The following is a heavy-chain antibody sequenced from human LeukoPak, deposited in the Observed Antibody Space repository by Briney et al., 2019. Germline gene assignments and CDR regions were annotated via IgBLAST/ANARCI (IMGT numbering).Heavy chain of an antibody. CDR3: AKHGLGSSWYENFDY. J-gene: IGHJ4*02. D-gene: IGHD6-13*01. V-gene: IGHV3-23*01. CDR2: ISGSGGST. Sequence: GGSLRLSCAASGFTFSSYAMSWVRQAPGKGLEWVSAISGSGGSTYYADSVKGRFTISRDNSKNTLYLQMNSLRAEDTAVYYCAKHGLGSSWYENFDYWGQGTLVTVSS. CDR1: GFTFSSYA.